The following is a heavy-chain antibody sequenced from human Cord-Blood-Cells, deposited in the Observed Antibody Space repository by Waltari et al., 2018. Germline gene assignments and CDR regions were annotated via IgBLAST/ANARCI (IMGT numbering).Heavy chain of an antibody. CDR3: ARGGNCSSTSCPLYNWFDP. D-gene: IGHD2-2*01. CDR1: GYSISSGYY. V-gene: IGHV4-38-2*01. CDR2: IYHSGST. J-gene: IGHJ5*02. Sequence: QVQLQESGPGLVKPSETLSLTCAVSGYSISSGYYWGWIRQPPGKGLEWIGRIYHSGSTYYNPSLKSRVTISVDTSKNQFSLKLSSVTAADTAVYYCARGGNCSSTSCPLYNWFDPWGQGTLVTVSS.